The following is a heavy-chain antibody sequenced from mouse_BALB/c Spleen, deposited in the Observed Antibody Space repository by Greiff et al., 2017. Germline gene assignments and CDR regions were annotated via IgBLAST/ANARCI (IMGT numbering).Heavy chain of an antibody. D-gene: IGHD2-10*01. CDR1: GFSLTSYG. Sequence: QVQLKESGPGLVAPSQSLSITCTVSGFSLTSYGVHWVRQPPGKGLEWLGVIWAGGSTNYNSALMSRLSISKDNSKSQVFLKMNSLQTDDTAMYYCAREAGAYYGNPWFAYWGQGTLVTVSA. CDR3: AREAGAYYGNPWFAY. CDR2: IWAGGST. J-gene: IGHJ3*01. V-gene: IGHV2-9*02.